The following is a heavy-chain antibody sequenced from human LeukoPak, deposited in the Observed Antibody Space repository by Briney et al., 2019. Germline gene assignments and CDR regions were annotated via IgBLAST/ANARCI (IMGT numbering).Heavy chain of an antibody. D-gene: IGHD6-19*01. CDR3: ARDTVAKRQWLPPYYFDY. V-gene: IGHV3-21*01. CDR2: ISRSSSYI. Sequence: PGGSLRLSCAASGFTFSSYSMNWVRQAPGKGLEWVSSISRSSSYIYYADSVKGRFTISRDNAKNSLYLQMNSLRAEDTAVYYCARDTVAKRQWLPPYYFDYWGQGTLVTVSS. CDR1: GFTFSSYS. J-gene: IGHJ4*02.